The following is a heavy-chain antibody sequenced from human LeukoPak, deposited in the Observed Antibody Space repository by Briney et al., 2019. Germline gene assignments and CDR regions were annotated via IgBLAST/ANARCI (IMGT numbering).Heavy chain of an antibody. CDR3: ATHSSNWYFEY. CDR1: GFTFSSYW. V-gene: IGHV3-7*01. D-gene: IGHD6-13*01. J-gene: IGHJ4*02. CDR2: IKQDGSEE. Sequence: PGGSLRLSCAASGFTFSSYWMSWVRQAPGKGLEWVANIKQDGSEEYYVDSVKGRFTISRDIAKNSLYLQMNNLRAEDTAVYYCATHSSNWYFEYWGQGTLVTVSS.